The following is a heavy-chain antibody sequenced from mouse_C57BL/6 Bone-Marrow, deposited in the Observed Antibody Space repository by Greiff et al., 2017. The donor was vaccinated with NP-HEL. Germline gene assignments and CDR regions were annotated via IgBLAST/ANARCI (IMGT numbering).Heavy chain of an antibody. V-gene: IGHV1-64*01. CDR3: ARWGYYGSSYVAY. D-gene: IGHD1-1*01. Sequence: QVQLQQPGAELVKPGASVKLSCKASGYTFTSYWMHWVKQRPGQGLEWIGMIHPNSGSTNYNEKFKSKATLTVDKSSSTAYMQLSSLTSEDSAVDYCARWGYYGSSYVAYWGQGTLVTVSA. J-gene: IGHJ3*01. CDR2: IHPNSGST. CDR1: GYTFTSYW.